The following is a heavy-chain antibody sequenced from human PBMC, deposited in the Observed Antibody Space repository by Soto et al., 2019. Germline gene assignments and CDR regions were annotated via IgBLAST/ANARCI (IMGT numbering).Heavy chain of an antibody. CDR1: GGSFSGYY. CDR3: ARSGRVRGVYHFDY. CDR2: INHSGST. D-gene: IGHD3-10*01. Sequence: QVQLQQWGAGLLKPSETLSLTCAVYGGSFSGYYWSWIRQPPGKGLEWIGEINHSGSTNYNPSLKSRVTISVDTSKNQFSLKLSSVTAADTAVYYCARSGRVRGVYHFDYWGQGTLVTVSS. V-gene: IGHV4-34*01. J-gene: IGHJ4*02.